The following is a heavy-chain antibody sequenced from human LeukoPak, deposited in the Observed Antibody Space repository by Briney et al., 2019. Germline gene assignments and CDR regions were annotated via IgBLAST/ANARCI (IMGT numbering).Heavy chain of an antibody. J-gene: IGHJ6*03. CDR1: GYTFTSYY. D-gene: IGHD3-10*01. CDR3: ARGGLLWFGELSYYMDV. Sequence: GASVKVSCKASGYTFTSYYMHWVRQAPGQGLEWRGIINPSGGSTSYAQKFQGRVTMTRDMSTSTVYMELSSLRSEDTAVYYCARGGLLWFGELSYYMDVWGKGTTVTVSS. V-gene: IGHV1-46*01. CDR2: INPSGGST.